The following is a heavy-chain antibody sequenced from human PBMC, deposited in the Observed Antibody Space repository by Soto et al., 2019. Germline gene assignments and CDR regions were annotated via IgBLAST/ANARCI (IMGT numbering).Heavy chain of an antibody. CDR2: IKSKTDGGTA. V-gene: IGHV3-15*01. CDR1: GFSFSNAW. CDR3: TTLNYGVDV. Sequence: EVQLVESGGGLVKPGGSLRLSCAASGFSFSNAWMSWVRQLPGKGLEWVGHIKSKTDGGTADYAAPVKGRFTISRDDSNNTLYLQMNSLKTEDTAMFYCTTLNYGVDVWGQGTTVTVSS. J-gene: IGHJ6*02.